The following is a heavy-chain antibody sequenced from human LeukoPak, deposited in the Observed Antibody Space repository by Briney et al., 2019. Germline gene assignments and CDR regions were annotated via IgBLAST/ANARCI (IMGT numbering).Heavy chain of an antibody. Sequence: GGSLRLSCAASGFTFSSYSMNWVRQAPGKGLEWVSYISSRSSTIYYADSVKGRFTISRDNAKNSLYLQMNSLRAEDTAVYYCARDSLSTYYYGSGSYFLPDYWGQGTLVTVSS. J-gene: IGHJ4*02. CDR3: ARDSLSTYYYGSGSYFLPDY. CDR1: GFTFSSYS. D-gene: IGHD3-10*01. CDR2: ISSRSSTI. V-gene: IGHV3-48*01.